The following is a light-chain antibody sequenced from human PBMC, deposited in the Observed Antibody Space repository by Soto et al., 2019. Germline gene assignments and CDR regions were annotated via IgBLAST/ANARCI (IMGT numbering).Light chain of an antibody. Sequence: EIVLTQSPATLSSFPGDRVTLSCRASQAVNTRLAWYQHKPGQAPRLLIYGAFNRAAGIPARFSGSGSGTEFTLTINSLQPDDFATYYCQQYHIYSGTFGQGTKVDIK. CDR1: QAVNTR. CDR2: GAF. J-gene: IGKJ1*01. CDR3: QQYHIYSGT. V-gene: IGKV3D-15*01.